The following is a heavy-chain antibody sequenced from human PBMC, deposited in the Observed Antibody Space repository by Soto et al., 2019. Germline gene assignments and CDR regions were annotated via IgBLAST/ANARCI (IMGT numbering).Heavy chain of an antibody. CDR1: GFTFSSYG. J-gene: IGHJ4*02. CDR2: IWYDGSNK. Sequence: GGSLRLSCAASGFTFSSYGMHWVRQAPGKGLEWVAVIWYDGSNKYYDDSVKGRFTISRDNSKNTLYLQMNSLRAEDTAVYYCASGSEDTISNTRFDYWGQGTLVTVSS. CDR3: ASGSEDTISNTRFDY. V-gene: IGHV3-33*01. D-gene: IGHD3-3*01.